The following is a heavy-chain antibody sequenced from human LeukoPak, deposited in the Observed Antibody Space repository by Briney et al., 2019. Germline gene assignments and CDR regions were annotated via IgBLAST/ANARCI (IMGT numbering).Heavy chain of an antibody. V-gene: IGHV1-8*01. CDR3: ARGGAGSYHPVLFDY. D-gene: IGHD3-10*01. CDR2: MNPDSGYT. Sequence: ASVEVSCKASGYIFTGYEINWVRQATGQGLEWIGWMNPDSGYTGHAQKFQGGVTMTRNTSINTAYMQLSSLRSDETAVYYCARGGAGSYHPVLFDYWGQGTLVTVSS. J-gene: IGHJ4*02. CDR1: GYIFTGYE.